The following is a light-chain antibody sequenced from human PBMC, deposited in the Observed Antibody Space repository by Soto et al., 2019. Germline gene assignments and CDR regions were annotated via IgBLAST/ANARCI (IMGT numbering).Light chain of an antibody. CDR2: SVS. CDR3: MQATQYPPYT. Sequence: DVVLTQTPLSSPVTLGQPASISCRSSQSLLHSDGTTYLSWLHQRPGQHPRLLSYSVSNRFSGVPDRFSGSGAGTDFTLNISRVEAEDVGVYYCMQATQYPPYTFGQGTKLEI. J-gene: IGKJ2*01. V-gene: IGKV2-24*01. CDR1: QSLLHSDGTTY.